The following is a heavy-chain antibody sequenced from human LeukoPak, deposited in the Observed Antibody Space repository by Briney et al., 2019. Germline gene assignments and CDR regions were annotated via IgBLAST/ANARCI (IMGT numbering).Heavy chain of an antibody. D-gene: IGHD3-22*01. V-gene: IGHV4-4*07. Sequence: SETLSLTCTVSGGSISSYYWSWIRQPPGKGLEWIGRIYTSGSTNYNPSLKSRVTMSVDTSKNQFSLKLSSVTAAVTAVYYCARLVYYYDSSGYYYFDYWGQGTLVTVSS. CDR2: IYTSGST. J-gene: IGHJ4*02. CDR3: ARLVYYYDSSGYYYFDY. CDR1: GGSISSYY.